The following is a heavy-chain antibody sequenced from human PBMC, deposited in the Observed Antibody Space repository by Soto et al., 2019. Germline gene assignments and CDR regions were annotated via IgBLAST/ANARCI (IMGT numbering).Heavy chain of an antibody. J-gene: IGHJ3*02. CDR1: GGSISHHY. V-gene: IGHV4-4*07. Sequence: QVQLQESGPGLVKPSETLSLICTVSGGSISHHYWSWIRQPAGTRLEWIGRMYVTGTTNYNPSLKNRVSMSIDTAKKQFSLKLSSVTAADTAVYYCARDGGYTGYEEGNPFDIWGQGTMVTVSS. D-gene: IGHD5-12*01. CDR3: ARDGGYTGYEEGNPFDI. CDR2: MYVTGTT.